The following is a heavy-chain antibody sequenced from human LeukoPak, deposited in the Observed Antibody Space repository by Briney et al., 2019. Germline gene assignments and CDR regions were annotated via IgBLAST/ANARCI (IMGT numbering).Heavy chain of an antibody. D-gene: IGHD3-10*01. CDR3: ARAWFGESAYTFDY. V-gene: IGHV4-59*01. Sequence: SETLSLTCTVSGGSISSYYWSWIRQPPGKGLEWIGYIYYSGSTNYNPSLKSRVTISVDTSRNQFSLNLSSVTAADTAVYYCARAWFGESAYTFDYWGQATLLTVSS. J-gene: IGHJ4*02. CDR2: IYYSGST. CDR1: GGSISSYY.